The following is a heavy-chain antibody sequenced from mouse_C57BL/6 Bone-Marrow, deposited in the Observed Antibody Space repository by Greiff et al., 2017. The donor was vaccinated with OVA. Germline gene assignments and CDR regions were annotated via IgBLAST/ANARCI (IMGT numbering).Heavy chain of an antibody. Sequence: DVKLVESGAQLVKPGASVKLSCTASGFNIKDYYMHWVKQRTEQGLEWIGRIDPEDGETKYAPKFQGKATITADTSSNTAYLQLSSLTSEDTAVYYCAPYYYGSSPYYFDYWGQGTTLTVSS. CDR3: APYYYGSSPYYFDY. CDR1: GFNIKDYY. J-gene: IGHJ2*01. V-gene: IGHV14-2*01. D-gene: IGHD1-1*01. CDR2: IDPEDGET.